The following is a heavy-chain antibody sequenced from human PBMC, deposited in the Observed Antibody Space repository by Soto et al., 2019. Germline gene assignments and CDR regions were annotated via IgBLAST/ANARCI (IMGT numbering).Heavy chain of an antibody. Sequence: QVQLVQSGAEVKKPGSSVKVSCKASGGTFSSYAISWVRQAPGQGLEWMGGIIPIFGTAHYAQKFQGRVTSTADKSTSTAYMEVSSLRSEDTAVYYCAREGAVAGPYFDYWGQGTLVTVSS. CDR1: GGTFSSYA. CDR2: IIPIFGTA. J-gene: IGHJ4*02. V-gene: IGHV1-69*06. CDR3: AREGAVAGPYFDY. D-gene: IGHD6-19*01.